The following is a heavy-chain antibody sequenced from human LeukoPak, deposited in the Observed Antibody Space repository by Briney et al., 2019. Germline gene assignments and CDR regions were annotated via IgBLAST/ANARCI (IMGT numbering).Heavy chain of an antibody. CDR2: IGLNGATT. V-gene: IGHV3-23*01. D-gene: IGHD2-8*01. CDR3: AKDTSIGRYCTNGVCSPFDY. J-gene: IGHJ4*02. Sequence: GGSLRHSCAGSGFIFRSHAMSWVRQAPGKGLEWVSTIGLNGATTYDADSVKGRFTISRDNSRSTLYLQMNSLRAEDTALYYCAKDTSIGRYCTNGVCSPFDYRGQGTLVTVSS. CDR1: GFIFRSHA.